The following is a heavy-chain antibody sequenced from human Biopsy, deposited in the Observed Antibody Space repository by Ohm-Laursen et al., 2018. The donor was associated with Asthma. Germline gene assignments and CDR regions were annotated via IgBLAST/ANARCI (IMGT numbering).Heavy chain of an antibody. D-gene: IGHD4-23*01. CDR3: AKGEDPSPVAGGFDV. Sequence: SLRLSCAASAFTFSRSGTHWVRQAPGKGLEWVSLISYDASYGTYADSVKGRFTISRDNSRRTLYLHMNLLRTEDTAVYYCAKGEDPSPVAGGFDVWGQGTEVTVSS. CDR1: AFTFSRSG. J-gene: IGHJ3*01. CDR2: ISYDASYG. V-gene: IGHV3-30*18.